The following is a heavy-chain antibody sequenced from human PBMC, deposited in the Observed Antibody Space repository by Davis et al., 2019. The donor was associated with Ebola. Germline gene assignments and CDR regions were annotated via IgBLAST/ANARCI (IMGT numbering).Heavy chain of an antibody. CDR3: AKDGAVDY. Sequence: PSETLSLTCTVSGGSISSYYWSWIRQAPGKGLEWVSSIHGRGGGTFYADSVKGRFTISRDNSKNTLSLQMNNLRVEDTAVYYCAKDGAVDYWGQGTLVTVSS. CDR1: GGSISSYY. V-gene: IGHV3-23*01. D-gene: IGHD3-16*01. J-gene: IGHJ4*02. CDR2: IHGRGGGT.